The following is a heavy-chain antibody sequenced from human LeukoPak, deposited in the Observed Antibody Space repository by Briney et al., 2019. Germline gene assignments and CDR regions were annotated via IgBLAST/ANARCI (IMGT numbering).Heavy chain of an antibody. J-gene: IGHJ5*02. CDR2: IYTSGST. Sequence: SQTLSLTCTVSGGSISSGSYYWRWIRQPAGKGLEWIGRIYTSGSTNYNPSLKSRVTISVDTSKNQFSLKLSSVTAADTAVYYCARDTDWFDPWGQGTLVTVSS. D-gene: IGHD2-8*02. CDR1: GGSISSGSYY. CDR3: ARDTDWFDP. V-gene: IGHV4-61*02.